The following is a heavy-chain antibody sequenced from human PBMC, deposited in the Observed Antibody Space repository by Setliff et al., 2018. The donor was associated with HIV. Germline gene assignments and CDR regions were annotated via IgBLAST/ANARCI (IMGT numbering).Heavy chain of an antibody. V-gene: IGHV1-18*01. CDR3: ARSVVVYGGDSVPFDI. Sequence: PGASVKVSCKASGYSFTTYGISWVRQAPGQGLEWVGWISVYNGQTLYAQKVQGRVTITTETSATTAFMELSNLKSEDTAMYYCARSVVVYGGDSVPFDIWGPGTLVTVSS. J-gene: IGHJ3*02. D-gene: IGHD2-21*02. CDR2: ISVYNGQT. CDR1: GYSFTTYG.